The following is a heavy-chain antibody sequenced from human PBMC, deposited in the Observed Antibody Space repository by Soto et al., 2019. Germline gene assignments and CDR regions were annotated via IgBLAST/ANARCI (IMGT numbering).Heavy chain of an antibody. D-gene: IGHD6-13*01. Sequence: GGFLRLSWTASWFTFSSYAITWVRQAPGKGLEWVSSMSGSGGTTHYADSVKGRYTISRDYSRNTLYLQMNSLRAEDTAVYYCAKHTSSSWGTLGDYWGQGTLVTVSS. CDR2: MSGSGGTT. CDR1: WFTFSSYA. CDR3: AKHTSSSWGTLGDY. V-gene: IGHV3-23*01. J-gene: IGHJ4*02.